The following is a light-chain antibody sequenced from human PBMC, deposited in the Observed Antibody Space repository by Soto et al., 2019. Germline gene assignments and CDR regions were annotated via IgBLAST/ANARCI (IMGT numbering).Light chain of an antibody. V-gene: IGKV3-20*01. CDR2: GAS. CDR1: QSVGTY. J-gene: IGKJ2*01. CDR3: HQSGSSPPYT. Sequence: EVVLTQSPGTLSLSPGQGATLSCRASQSVGTYFAWYQHKPGQTPRLLIYGASRRAAGIPVRFSGSESDTDFTLNISRLEPDDFAVFYCHQSGSSPPYTFGQGTKLEIK.